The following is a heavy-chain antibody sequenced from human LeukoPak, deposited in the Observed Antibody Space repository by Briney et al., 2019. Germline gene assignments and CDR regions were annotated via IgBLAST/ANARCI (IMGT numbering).Heavy chain of an antibody. J-gene: IGHJ3*02. D-gene: IGHD3-9*01. Sequence: GGSLRLSCAASGFTFSNVWMSWVRQAPGKGLEWVGRIKSKTDGGTTDYAAPVKGRFTISRDDSKNTLYLQMNSLKTEDTAVYYCTTGGGLLRYFDWFIPDAFDIWGQGTMVTVSS. CDR1: GFTFSNVW. CDR2: IKSKTDGGTT. CDR3: TTGGGLLRYFDWFIPDAFDI. V-gene: IGHV3-15*01.